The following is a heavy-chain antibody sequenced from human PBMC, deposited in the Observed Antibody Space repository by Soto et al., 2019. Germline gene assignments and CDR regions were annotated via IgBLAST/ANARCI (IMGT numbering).Heavy chain of an antibody. Sequence: ASVKVSCKASGYTFTSYDINWVRQATGQGLEWMGWMNPNSGNTGYAQKFQGRVTMTRNTSISTAYMELSSLRSEDTAVYYCARGEYYDFWSGYRPDYYMDVWGKGTTVTV. J-gene: IGHJ6*03. CDR3: ARGEYYDFWSGYRPDYYMDV. CDR2: MNPNSGNT. CDR1: GYTFTSYD. D-gene: IGHD3-3*01. V-gene: IGHV1-8*01.